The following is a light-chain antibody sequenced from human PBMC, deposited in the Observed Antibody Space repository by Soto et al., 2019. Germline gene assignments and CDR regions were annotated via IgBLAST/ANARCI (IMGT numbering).Light chain of an antibody. CDR3: SSSTSSLTYV. Sequence: QSALTQPASVSGSPGQSITISCTGTSSDVGGYNYVSWYQQHPGKAPKLVSYEVNNRPSGVSTRFYGSKSGNTASLTISGLQAEDEADYYCSSSTSSLTYVFGSGTTVTDL. CDR1: SSDVGGYNY. J-gene: IGLJ1*01. V-gene: IGLV2-14*03. CDR2: EVN.